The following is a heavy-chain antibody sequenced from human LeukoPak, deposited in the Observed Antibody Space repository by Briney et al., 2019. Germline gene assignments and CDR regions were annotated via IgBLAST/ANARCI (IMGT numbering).Heavy chain of an antibody. V-gene: IGHV4-31*03. J-gene: IGHJ4*02. D-gene: IGHD2-15*01. Sequence: PSQTLSLTCTVSGGSISSGGYYWSWIRQHPGKGLEWIGYIYYSGSTYYNPSLKSRVTISVDTSKNQFSLKLSSVTAADTAVYYCARVRGCSGGSCYSDYFDYWGQGTLVTVSS. CDR2: IYYSGST. CDR1: GGSISSGGYY. CDR3: ARVRGCSGGSCYSDYFDY.